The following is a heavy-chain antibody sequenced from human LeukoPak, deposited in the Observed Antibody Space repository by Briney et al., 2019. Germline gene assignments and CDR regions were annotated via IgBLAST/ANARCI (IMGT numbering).Heavy chain of an antibody. V-gene: IGHV1-18*01. CDR2: ISAYNGNT. J-gene: IGHJ4*02. CDR1: GYTFTSYG. D-gene: IGHD3-9*01. CDR3: ARGDDILTGYFRGFDY. Sequence: ASVTVSYKASGYTFTSYGISWVRQAPGQGLEWMGWISAYNGNTNYAQKLHGRVTMTTDTSTSTAYMELRSLRFDDTAVYYCARGDDILTGYFRGFDYWGQGTLVTVSS.